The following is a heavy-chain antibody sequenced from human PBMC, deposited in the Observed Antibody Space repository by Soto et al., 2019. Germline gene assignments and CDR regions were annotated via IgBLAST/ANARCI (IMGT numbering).Heavy chain of an antibody. CDR1: GGSISSYY. V-gene: IGHV4-59*01. J-gene: IGHJ5*02. Sequence: SETLSLTCTVSGGSISSYYWSWIRQPPGKGLEWIGYIYYSGSTNYNPSLKSRVTISVDTSKNQFSLKLSSVTAADTAVYYCARTNLWFGELVYWFDPWGQGTLVTVSS. CDR2: IYYSGST. D-gene: IGHD3-10*01. CDR3: ARTNLWFGELVYWFDP.